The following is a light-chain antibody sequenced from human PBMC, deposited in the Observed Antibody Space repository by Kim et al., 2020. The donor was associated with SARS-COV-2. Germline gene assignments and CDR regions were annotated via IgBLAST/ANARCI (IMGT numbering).Light chain of an antibody. CDR3: CSYAGSYTWV. Sequence: GQSVTLSCTGTSSDVGGYNYVSWYQQHPGKAPKLMIYDVSKRPSGVPERFSGSRSGNTASLTISGLQAEDEADYYCCSYAGSYTWVFGGGTQLTVL. J-gene: IGLJ3*02. V-gene: IGLV2-11*01. CDR1: SSDVGGYNY. CDR2: DVS.